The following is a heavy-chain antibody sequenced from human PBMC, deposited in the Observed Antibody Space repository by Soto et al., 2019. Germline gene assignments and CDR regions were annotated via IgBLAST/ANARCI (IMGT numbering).Heavy chain of an antibody. D-gene: IGHD2-2*01. V-gene: IGHV3-33*01. CDR1: GFTFSSYG. CDR3: ARDSMRVKTFDY. CDR2: IWYDGSNK. J-gene: IGHJ4*02. Sequence: GGSLRLSCAASGFTFSSYGMHWVRQAPGKGLEWVAVIWYDGSNKYYADSVKGRFTISRDNSKNTLYLQMNSLRAEDTAVYYCARDSMRVKTFDYWGQGTLVTVSS.